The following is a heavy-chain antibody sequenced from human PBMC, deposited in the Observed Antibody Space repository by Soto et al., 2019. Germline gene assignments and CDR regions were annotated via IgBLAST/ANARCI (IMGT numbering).Heavy chain of an antibody. CDR2: VSGTGATT. J-gene: IGHJ4*02. D-gene: IGHD6-19*01. CDR1: GFTFSSNA. V-gene: IGHV3-23*01. Sequence: GGSLRLSCAASGFTFSSNAMSWVRQAPGKGLEWVSAVSGTGATTYHADSVKGRFTISRDNSKNTLYLQMNSLRAEDTAVYYCAKDFPAHSSGWLVGAGNDYWGQGTLVTAPQ. CDR3: AKDFPAHSSGWLVGAGNDY.